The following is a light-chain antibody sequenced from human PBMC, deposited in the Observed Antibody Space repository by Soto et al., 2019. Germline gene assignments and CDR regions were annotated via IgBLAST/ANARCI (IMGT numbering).Light chain of an antibody. CDR3: QQYYSTPRT. CDR2: WAS. Sequence: DIVMTQSPDSLAVSLGERATINCKSSQSVLYSSNNKNNLAWYQQKPGQPPKLLIYWASTRASGVPDRFSGSGSGTDFTLTISSLQAEDVAVYYCQQYYSTPRTFGQGTKVDIK. CDR1: QSVLYSSNNKNN. J-gene: IGKJ1*01. V-gene: IGKV4-1*01.